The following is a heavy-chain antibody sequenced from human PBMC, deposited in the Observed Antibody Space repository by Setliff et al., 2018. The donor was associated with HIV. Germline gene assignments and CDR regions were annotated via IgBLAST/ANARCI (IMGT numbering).Heavy chain of an antibody. CDR2: IYSGGSA. CDR3: ARDFNYGSGRYYYYMDV. Sequence: SETLSLTCNVSGGAITGYYWSWVRQAHGKALESIASIYSGGSAIYHPSLKSRVTISVDTSKNQFSLKLSSVTAADTAVYYCARDFNYGSGRYYYYMDVWGKGTTVTVSS. CDR1: GGAITGYY. V-gene: IGHV4-4*08. D-gene: IGHD3-10*01. J-gene: IGHJ6*03.